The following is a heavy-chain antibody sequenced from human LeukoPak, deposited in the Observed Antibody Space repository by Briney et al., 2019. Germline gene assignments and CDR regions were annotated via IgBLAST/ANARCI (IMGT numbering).Heavy chain of an antibody. V-gene: IGHV1-18*01. CDR2: ISAYNGNT. CDR3: ARDPYYDYVWGSYDY. D-gene: IGHD3-16*01. Sequence: ASVKVSCKASGYTFTSYGISWVRQAPGQGLAWMGWISAYNGNTNYAQKLQGRVTMTTDTSTSTAYMELRSLRSDDTAVYYCARDPYYDYVWGSYDYWGQGTLVTVSS. CDR1: GYTFTSYG. J-gene: IGHJ4*02.